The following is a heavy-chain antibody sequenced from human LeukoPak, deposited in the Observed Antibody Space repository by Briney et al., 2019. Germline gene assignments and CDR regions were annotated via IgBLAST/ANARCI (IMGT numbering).Heavy chain of an antibody. J-gene: IGHJ3*02. Sequence: SETLSLTCTVSGGSISSSSYYWGWIRQPPGKGLEWIGTFHYSGSTYYNPSLKSRVTISVNMSKNQFSLKLSSVTAADTAVYYCAREKWELRAAFDIWGQGTMVTVSS. CDR3: AREKWELRAAFDI. CDR2: FHYSGST. CDR1: GGSISSSSYY. D-gene: IGHD1-26*01. V-gene: IGHV4-39*07.